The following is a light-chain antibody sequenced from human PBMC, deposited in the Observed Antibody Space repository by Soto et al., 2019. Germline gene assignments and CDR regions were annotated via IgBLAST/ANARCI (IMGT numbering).Light chain of an antibody. CDR1: SSDVGGYNY. J-gene: IGLJ1*01. V-gene: IGLV2-14*01. CDR2: HVS. CDR3: SSYSSSNTDV. Sequence: QPALTQPASVSGSPGQSITISCTGTSSDVGGYNYVSWYQQHPGKAPQFMIYHVSNRPSGVSNRFSGSKSGNTASLTISGLQAEDEADYFCSSYSSSNTDVFGTGTKLTVL.